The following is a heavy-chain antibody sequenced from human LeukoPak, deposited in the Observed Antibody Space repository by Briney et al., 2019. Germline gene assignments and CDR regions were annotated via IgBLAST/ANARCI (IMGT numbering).Heavy chain of an antibody. V-gene: IGHV3-30-3*01. J-gene: IGHJ4*02. CDR1: GFTFSSYA. D-gene: IGHD3-22*01. CDR2: ISYDGSNK. CDR3: AKDSTTYYYDSYFDY. Sequence: PGRSLRLSCAASGFTFSSYAMHWVRQAPGKGLEWVAVISYDGSNKYYADSVKGRFTISRDNSKNTLYLQMNSLRAEDTAVYYCAKDSTTYYYDSYFDYWGQGTLVTVSS.